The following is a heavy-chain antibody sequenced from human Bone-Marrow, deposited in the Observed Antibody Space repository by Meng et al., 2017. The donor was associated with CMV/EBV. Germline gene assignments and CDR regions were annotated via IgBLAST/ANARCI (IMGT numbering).Heavy chain of an antibody. J-gene: IGHJ3*02. CDR2: INPNSDAT. V-gene: IGHV1-2*02. Sequence: ASVKVSCKASGYTFTGYYLHWVRQAPGQGLEWMGWINPNSDATNYAQKFQGRVTMTRDTSISTAYMELSRLTSDSTAVYYCARDSLSLDAFDIWGQGTVVTVSS. CDR1: GYTFTGYY. CDR3: ARDSLSLDAFDI.